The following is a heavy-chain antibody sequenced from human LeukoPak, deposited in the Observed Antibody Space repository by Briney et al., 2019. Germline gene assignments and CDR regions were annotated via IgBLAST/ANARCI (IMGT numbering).Heavy chain of an antibody. CDR1: GGSFSGYY. J-gene: IGHJ3*02. CDR2: INHSGSA. Sequence: SETLSLTCAVYGGSFSGYYWSWIRQPPGKGLEWIGEINHSGSANYNPSLKSRVTISVDTSKNQFSLKLSSVTAADTAVYYCARDTPYRAVAGTGNDAFDIWGQGTMVTVSS. D-gene: IGHD6-19*01. V-gene: IGHV4-34*01. CDR3: ARDTPYRAVAGTGNDAFDI.